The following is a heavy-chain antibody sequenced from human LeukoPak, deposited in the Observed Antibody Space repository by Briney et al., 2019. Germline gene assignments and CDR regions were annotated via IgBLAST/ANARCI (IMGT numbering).Heavy chain of an antibody. D-gene: IGHD3-22*01. Sequence: GGSLRLSCAASGFTFSSYSMNWVRQAPGKGLEWVSSISSSSSYIYYADSVKGRFTISRDNAKNSLYLQMNSLRAEDTAVYYCVRDSHDSIFERFDYWGQGTLVTVSS. J-gene: IGHJ4*02. CDR2: ISSSSSYI. CDR1: GFTFSSYS. CDR3: VRDSHDSIFERFDY. V-gene: IGHV3-21*01.